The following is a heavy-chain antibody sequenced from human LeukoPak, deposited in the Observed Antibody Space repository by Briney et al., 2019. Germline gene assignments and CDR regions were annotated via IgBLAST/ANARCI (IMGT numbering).Heavy chain of an antibody. CDR3: ARDNSVGETAWWFDP. J-gene: IGHJ5*02. CDR2: INPSGSST. Sequence: ASVKVSCKASGYSFTSYYMHWVRQAPGQGLEWMGLINPSGSSTTYAQRFQGRVTMTRDISTSTDYMELTSLTSDDTAMYYCARDNSVGETAWWFDPWGQGTLVTVSS. CDR1: GYSFTSYY. D-gene: IGHD1-26*01. V-gene: IGHV1-46*01.